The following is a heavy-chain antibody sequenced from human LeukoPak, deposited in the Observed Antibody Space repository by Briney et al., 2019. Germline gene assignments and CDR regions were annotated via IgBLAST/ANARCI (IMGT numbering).Heavy chain of an antibody. J-gene: IGHJ4*02. CDR1: GFVFSNFG. CDR3: AKDVGFCSGDSCSFFDY. CDR2: TSAGGEDK. Sequence: GGSLRLSCPASGFVFSNFGMTWVRQAPGKGLEWVSTTSAGGEDKHYADSVKGRFTISRDNSKNTLYLQMNTLRAEDTALYYCAKDVGFCSGDSCSFFDYWGQGDLVTVSS. V-gene: IGHV3-23*01. D-gene: IGHD2-15*01.